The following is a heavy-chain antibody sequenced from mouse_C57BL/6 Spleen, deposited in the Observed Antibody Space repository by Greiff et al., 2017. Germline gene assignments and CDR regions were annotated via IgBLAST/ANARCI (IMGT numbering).Heavy chain of an antibody. CDR3: ARSTTGIGGY. Sequence: QVQLQQSGAELVKPGASVKLSCKASGYTFTSYWMQWVKQRPGQGLEWIGEIDPSDSYTNYNQKFKGKATLTVDTSSSTAYMQLSSLTSEDSAVYYCARSTTGIGGYWGQGTTLTVSS. V-gene: IGHV1-50*01. CDR2: IDPSDSYT. D-gene: IGHD4-1*01. CDR1: GYTFTSYW. J-gene: IGHJ2*01.